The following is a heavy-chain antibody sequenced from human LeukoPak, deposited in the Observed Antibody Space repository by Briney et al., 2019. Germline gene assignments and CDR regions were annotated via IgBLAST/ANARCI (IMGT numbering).Heavy chain of an antibody. CDR3: AREDYGYGTVFDY. V-gene: IGHV3-30-3*01. CDR2: ISYDGSIK. J-gene: IGHJ4*02. CDR1: GFTFSSYA. D-gene: IGHD5-18*01. Sequence: GRSLRLSCAASGFTFSSYAMHWVRQAPGKGLEWVAVISYDGSIKYYADSVKGRFTISRDNSKNTLYLQMNSLRAEDTAVYYCAREDYGYGTVFDYWGQGTLVTVSS.